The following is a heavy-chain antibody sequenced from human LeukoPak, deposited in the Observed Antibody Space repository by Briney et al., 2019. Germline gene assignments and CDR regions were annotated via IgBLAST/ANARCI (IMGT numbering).Heavy chain of an antibody. J-gene: IGHJ4*02. V-gene: IGHV4-31*03. CDR3: ARGGTLPDGGYDY. CDR2: IYYSGST. Sequence: IPSVTLSLTCTVSGVSISSGGYYWSWIRQHPGKGLEWIGYIYYSGSTYYNPSLKSRVTISVDTSKNQFSLKLSSVTAADTAVYYCARGGTLPDGGYDYWGQGTLVTVSS. CDR1: GVSISSGGYY. D-gene: IGHD5-12*01.